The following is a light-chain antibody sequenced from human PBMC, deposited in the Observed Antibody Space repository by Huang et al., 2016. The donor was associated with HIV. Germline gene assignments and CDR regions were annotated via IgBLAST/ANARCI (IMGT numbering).Light chain of an antibody. CDR2: DAS. V-gene: IGKV3-11*01. CDR1: QSVSSY. CDR3: QQRSNWAPIT. J-gene: IGKJ4*01. Sequence: EIVLTQSPATLSLSPGERAPLSCRASQSVSSYLAWYQQKPGQAPRLLIYDASNRATGIPARFSGSWSGTDFTLTISSLEPEDFAVYYCQQRSNWAPITFGGGTKVEIK.